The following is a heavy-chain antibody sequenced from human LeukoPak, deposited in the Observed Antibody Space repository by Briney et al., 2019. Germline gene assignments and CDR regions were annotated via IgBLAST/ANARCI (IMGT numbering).Heavy chain of an antibody. CDR3: AKDMVRGVSSAMDV. V-gene: IGHV3-30*02. J-gene: IGHJ6*03. Sequence: GGSLRLSCAASGFTFSSYGMHWVRQAPGKGLDWVAFIHHDGSNKYYADSVRGRFTISRDNSKNTLYLQMNSLRAEDTAVYYCAKDMVRGVSSAMDVWGKGTTVTISS. CDR2: IHHDGSNK. CDR1: GFTFSSYG. D-gene: IGHD3-10*01.